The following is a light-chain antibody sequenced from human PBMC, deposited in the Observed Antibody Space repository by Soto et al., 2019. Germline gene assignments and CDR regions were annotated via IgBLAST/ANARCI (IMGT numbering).Light chain of an antibody. CDR2: GAS. CDR3: QQYGSSLLYT. Sequence: EIVLTQSPGTLSLSPGERATLSCRASQSVSTSNFAWYQQKPGQAPRLLIYGASSRGTGIPERFSGSGSGTDFPLTISRLEADYVEVYYCQQYGSSLLYTFGQGTKVEI. J-gene: IGKJ2*01. V-gene: IGKV3-20*01. CDR1: QSVSTSN.